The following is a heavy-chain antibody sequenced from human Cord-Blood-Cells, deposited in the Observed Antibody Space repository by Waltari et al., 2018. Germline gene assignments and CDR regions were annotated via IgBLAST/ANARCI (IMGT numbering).Heavy chain of an antibody. D-gene: IGHD5-12*01. Sequence: EVQLVESGGGLVQPGGSLKLSCAASGFTFSGPAMHWVRQASGKGLEWVGRIRSKANSYATAYAASVKGRFTISRDDSKNTAYLQMNSLKTEDTAVYYCTRWGRDGYNFDYWGQGTLVTVSS. V-gene: IGHV3-73*02. J-gene: IGHJ4*02. CDR1: GFTFSGPA. CDR3: TRWGRDGYNFDY. CDR2: IRSKANSYAT.